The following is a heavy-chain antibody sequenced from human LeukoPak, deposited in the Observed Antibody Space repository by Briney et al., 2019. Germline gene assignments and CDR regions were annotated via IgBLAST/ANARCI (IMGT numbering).Heavy chain of an antibody. D-gene: IGHD4-17*01. CDR3: ARGPIYGDYYFDY. CDR1: GYTFTGHY. CDR2: INPNSGGT. J-gene: IGHJ4*02. Sequence: ASVKVPCKASGYTFTGHYMHWVRQAPGQGLEWMGWINPNSGGTNYAQKFQGRVTMTRDTSISTAYMELSRLRSDDTAVYYCARGPIYGDYYFDYWGQGTLVTVSS. V-gene: IGHV1-2*02.